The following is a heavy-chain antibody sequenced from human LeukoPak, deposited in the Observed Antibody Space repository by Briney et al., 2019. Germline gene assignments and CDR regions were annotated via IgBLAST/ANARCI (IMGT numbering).Heavy chain of an antibody. V-gene: IGHV1-18*01. D-gene: IGHD3-10*01. CDR2: ISAYNGNT. Sequence: ASVKVSCTPSGYTPTSYGISWVRQTPGQGLEWMGCISAYNGNTNYAQKLQGRVTMTTDTSTSTAYMELRSLRSDDTAVYYCARGTITMVRGVILAFDIWGQGTMVTVSS. CDR3: ARGTITMVRGVILAFDI. J-gene: IGHJ3*02. CDR1: GYTPTSYG.